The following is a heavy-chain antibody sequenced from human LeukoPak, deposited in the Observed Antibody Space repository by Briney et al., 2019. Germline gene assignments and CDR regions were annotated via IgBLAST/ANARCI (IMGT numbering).Heavy chain of an antibody. D-gene: IGHD2-2*01. V-gene: IGHV4-38-2*01. CDR1: GYSISSGYY. CDR3: ARVWSGYCSSTSCYVAYNWFDP. J-gene: IGHJ5*02. CDR2: IYHSGST. Sequence: PSETLSLTCAVSGYSISSGYYWGRIRQPPGKGLEWIGSIYHSGSTYYNPSLKSRVTISVDTSKNQFSLKLSSVTAADTAVYYCARVWSGYCSSTSCYVAYNWFDPWGQGTLVTVSS.